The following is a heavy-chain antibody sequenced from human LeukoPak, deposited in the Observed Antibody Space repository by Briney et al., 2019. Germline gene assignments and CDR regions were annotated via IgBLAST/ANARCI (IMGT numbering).Heavy chain of an antibody. V-gene: IGHV1-69*05. CDR1: GGTFSSYA. J-gene: IGHJ5*02. CDR2: IIPIFGTA. D-gene: IGHD6-13*01. CDR3: ASSSSWYGDTWVHWFDP. Sequence: SVKVSCKASGGTFSSYAISWVRQAPRQGLEWMGGIIPIFGTANYAQKFQGRVTITTDESTSTAYMELSSLRSEDTAVYYCASSSSWYGDTWVHWFDPWGQGTLVTVSS.